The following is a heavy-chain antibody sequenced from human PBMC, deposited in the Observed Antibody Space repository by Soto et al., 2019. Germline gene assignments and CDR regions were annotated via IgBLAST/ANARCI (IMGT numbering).Heavy chain of an antibody. V-gene: IGHV3-23*01. Sequence: ESLKISCKASGCTVSSYAMSWVRQAPGKGLEWVSGISAGGSNTYYPDSVKGRFTISRDNSRNTLYLQMNNLRVEDTAVYYCADGGEWAFNFDYWGQGTLVTVSS. CDR3: ADGGEWAFNFDY. J-gene: IGHJ4*02. CDR2: ISAGGSNT. D-gene: IGHD3-10*01. CDR1: GCTVSSYA.